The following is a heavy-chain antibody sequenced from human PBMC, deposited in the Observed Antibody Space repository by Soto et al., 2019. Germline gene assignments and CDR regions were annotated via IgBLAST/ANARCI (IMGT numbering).Heavy chain of an antibody. Sequence: PGGSLRLSCAASGFTFSSYAMSWVRQAPGKGLEWVSAISGSGGSTYYADSVRGRFTISRDNSKNTLYLQMNSLRAEDTAVYYCAKYRSSWYGAWFDPWGQGTLVTVSS. J-gene: IGHJ5*02. D-gene: IGHD6-13*01. CDR3: AKYRSSWYGAWFDP. CDR2: ISGSGGST. CDR1: GFTFSSYA. V-gene: IGHV3-23*01.